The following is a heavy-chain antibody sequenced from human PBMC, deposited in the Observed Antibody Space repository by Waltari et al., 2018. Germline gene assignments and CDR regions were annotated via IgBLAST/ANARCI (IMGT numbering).Heavy chain of an antibody. Sequence: EVQLVESGGGLVQPGGSLRLSCAASGFTFSSYAMSWVRQAPGKGLGWVSAISGSGGSTYYADSVKGRFTISRDNSKNTLYLQMNSLRAEDTAVYYCAKDGTYYYDSSGYYYDAFDIWGQGTMVTVSS. D-gene: IGHD3-22*01. V-gene: IGHV3-23*04. CDR2: ISGSGGST. CDR1: GFTFSSYA. J-gene: IGHJ3*02. CDR3: AKDGTYYYDSSGYYYDAFDI.